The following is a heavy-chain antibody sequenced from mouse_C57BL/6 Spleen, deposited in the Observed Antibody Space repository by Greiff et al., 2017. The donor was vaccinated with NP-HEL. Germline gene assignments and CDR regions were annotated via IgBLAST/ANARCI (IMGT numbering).Heavy chain of an antibody. CDR3: ARQDGSTIWYFAV. D-gene: IGHD1-1*01. CDR1: GYTFTSYW. CDR2: IYPGSGST. Sequence: QVQLKQPGAELVKPGASVKMSCKASGYTFTSYWITWVKQRPGQGLEWIGDIYPGSGSTNYNEKFKSKATLTVDTSSSTAYMQLSSLTSEDSAVYYCARQDGSTIWYFAVWGTGTTVTVSS. V-gene: IGHV1-55*01. J-gene: IGHJ1*03.